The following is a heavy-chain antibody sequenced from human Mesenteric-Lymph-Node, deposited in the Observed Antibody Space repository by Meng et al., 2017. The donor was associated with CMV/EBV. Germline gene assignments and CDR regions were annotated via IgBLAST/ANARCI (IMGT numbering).Heavy chain of an antibody. D-gene: IGHD6-6*01. Sequence: CKGSGYSFTNYWIGWVRQMPGKGLEWMGIVYPADSETTYSPSFQGQVTFSVDQSTSTAYLQWSSLQASDTAMYYCARLGISSSSVYDYWGQGTLVTVSS. V-gene: IGHV5-51*01. J-gene: IGHJ4*02. CDR1: GYSFTNYW. CDR2: VYPADSET. CDR3: ARLGISSSSVYDY.